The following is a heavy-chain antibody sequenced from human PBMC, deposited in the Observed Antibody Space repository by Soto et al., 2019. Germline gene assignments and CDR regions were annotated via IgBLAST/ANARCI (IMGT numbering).Heavy chain of an antibody. V-gene: IGHV4-31*03. CDR3: ARASLGYCSSTSCRSNWFDP. J-gene: IGHJ5*02. D-gene: IGHD2-2*01. CDR1: GGSIRSGGYY. Sequence: SETLSLTCTVSGGSIRSGGYYWTWLRQHPGKGLEWIGYIYYTGSTYYNPSLKSRVTISVDTSKNQFSLKLSSVTAADTAVYYCARASLGYCSSTSCRSNWFDPWGQGTLVTVSS. CDR2: IYYTGST.